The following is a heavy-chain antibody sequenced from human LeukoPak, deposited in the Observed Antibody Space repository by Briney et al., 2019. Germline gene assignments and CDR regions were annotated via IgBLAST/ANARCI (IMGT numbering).Heavy chain of an antibody. J-gene: IGHJ4*02. V-gene: IGHV3-21*01. CDR1: GFTFSSYS. Sequence: GGSLRLSCAASGFTFSSYSMNWVRQAPGKGLEWVSSISSSSSYIYYADSVKGRFTISRDNAKNSLYLQMNSLRAEDTAVYYCARSSVTYSSSCRTRGQGTLVTVSS. CDR3: ARSSVTYSSSCRT. CDR2: ISSSSSYI. D-gene: IGHD6-13*01.